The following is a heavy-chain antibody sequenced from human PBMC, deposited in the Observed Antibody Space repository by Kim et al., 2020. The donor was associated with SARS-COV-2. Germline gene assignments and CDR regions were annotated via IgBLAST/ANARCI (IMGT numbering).Heavy chain of an antibody. J-gene: IGHJ4*02. CDR3: ARDEGRYSSSWWVVY. Sequence: DSVQGRFTISRDNAKNSLYLQMNSLRAEDTAVYYCARDEGRYSSSWWVVYWGQGTLVTVSS. D-gene: IGHD6-13*01. V-gene: IGHV3-21*01.